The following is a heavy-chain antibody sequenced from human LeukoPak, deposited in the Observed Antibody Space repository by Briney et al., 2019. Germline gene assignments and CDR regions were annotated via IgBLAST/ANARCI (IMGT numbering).Heavy chain of an antibody. CDR1: GYTFTGYY. J-gene: IGHJ4*02. Sequence: ASVKVSCKASGYTFTGYYMHWVRQAPGQGLEWMGWINPNNGGTNYAQKFQGRVTMTRDTSISTAYMELSRLTSDDTAVYYCARGRGTTGSNFDYWGQGNLVTVSS. CDR3: ARGRGTTGSNFDY. CDR2: INPNNGGT. V-gene: IGHV1-2*02. D-gene: IGHD2/OR15-2a*01.